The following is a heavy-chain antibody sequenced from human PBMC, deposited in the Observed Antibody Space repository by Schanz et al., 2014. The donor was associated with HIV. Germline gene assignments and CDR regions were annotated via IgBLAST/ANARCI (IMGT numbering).Heavy chain of an antibody. J-gene: IGHJ4*02. V-gene: IGHV3-21*01. CDR2: ISSSSSYT. Sequence: EVQLLESGGGLIQPGGSLRLSCAVSGFTFSSYAMSWVRQAPGKGLEWVSSISSSSSYTYYADSVKGRFAISRDNAKNSLFLQMNSLRAEDTAVYYCARGLGASIWDYWGQGTLVTVSS. D-gene: IGHD1-26*01. CDR3: ARGLGASIWDY. CDR1: GFTFSSYA.